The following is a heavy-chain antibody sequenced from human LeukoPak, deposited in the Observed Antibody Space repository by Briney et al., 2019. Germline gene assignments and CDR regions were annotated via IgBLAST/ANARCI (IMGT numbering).Heavy chain of an antibody. J-gene: IGHJ5*02. CDR3: ARHTDIAPISILKS. CDR1: GGCISSYY. CDR2: IYYSGST. V-gene: IGHV4-59*08. Sequence: SETLSMTCTVSGGCISSYYWSWIRQTPGKGLEWIGDIYYSGSTNYNPSLKSRVTISVDTSKNQFSLKLSSVTAADTAVYYCARHTDIAPISILKSCGEGTLVTVSS. D-gene: IGHD2-21*01.